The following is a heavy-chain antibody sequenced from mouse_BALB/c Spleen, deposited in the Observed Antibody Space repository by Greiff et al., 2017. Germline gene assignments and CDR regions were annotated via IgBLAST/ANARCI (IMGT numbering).Heavy chain of an antibody. CDR2: INPSNGGT. CDR3: TRFFGITTVVARAMDY. J-gene: IGHJ4*01. V-gene: IGHV1S81*02. D-gene: IGHD1-1*01. CDR1: GYTFTSYY. Sequence: QVQLKQSGAELVKPGASVKLSCKASGYTFTSYYMYWVKQRPGQGLEWIGEINPSNGGTNFNEKFKSKATLTVDKSSSTAYMQLSSLTSEDSAVYYCTRFFGITTVVARAMDYWGQGTSVTVSS.